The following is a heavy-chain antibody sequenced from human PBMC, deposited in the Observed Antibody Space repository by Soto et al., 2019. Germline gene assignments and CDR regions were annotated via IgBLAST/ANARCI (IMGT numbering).Heavy chain of an antibody. V-gene: IGHV1-18*01. CDR1: GYTFSSYS. CDR3: ARDDPPVQH. Sequence: QVQLVQSGAEVKKPGASVKVSCKASGYTFSSYSISWVRQAPGQGLEWMGWISAYNGNTNYGQKLQGRVTMTTDTSTNTAYMEPRRLRSDATAVYYCARDDPPVQHWGQGTLVTVSS. J-gene: IGHJ1*01. CDR2: ISAYNGNT.